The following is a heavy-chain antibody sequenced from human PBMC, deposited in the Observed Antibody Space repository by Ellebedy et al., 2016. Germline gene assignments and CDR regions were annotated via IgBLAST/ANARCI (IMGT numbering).Heavy chain of an antibody. D-gene: IGHD6-19*01. J-gene: IGHJ3*01. V-gene: IGHV4-59*02. CDR2: VFHTGTT. Sequence: SETLSLTCNVSGGSVSSDYWNWIRRPPGKVLEWIGYVFHTGTTNYNPSLKSRVTMSVDTSKSQFSLRLTSVTAADTAVYYCAKWNGGWYAFEVWGQGTMVTVSS. CDR3: AKWNGGWYAFEV. CDR1: GGSVSSDY.